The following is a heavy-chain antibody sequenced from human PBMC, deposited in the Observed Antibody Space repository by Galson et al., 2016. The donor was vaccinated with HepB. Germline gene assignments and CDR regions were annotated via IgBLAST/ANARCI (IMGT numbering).Heavy chain of an antibody. CDR1: GYTFTIYG. Sequence: SVKVSCKASGYTFTIYGISWVRQAPGQGLEWVGWISAKNGNTNYAQNLQGRVSMTTDTSTTTGYMELTSLRSDDTAVYYCTRWTGPQTHAGGDYGMDVWGQGTTVTVSS. CDR3: TRWTGPQTHAGGDYGMDV. J-gene: IGHJ6*02. CDR2: ISAKNGNT. D-gene: IGHD3/OR15-3a*01. V-gene: IGHV1-18*01.